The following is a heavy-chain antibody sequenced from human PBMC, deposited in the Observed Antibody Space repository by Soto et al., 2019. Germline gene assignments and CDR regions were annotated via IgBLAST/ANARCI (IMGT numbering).Heavy chain of an antibody. V-gene: IGHV1-3*05. J-gene: IGHJ4*02. CDR1: GFSFTSYA. CDR3: ARAVAVPADFDY. Sequence: QVQLVQSGAEEKKPGASVKVSCKASGFSFTSYAMHWVRQAPGQGLEWMGWINAGNGNTKYSQKFQGRVTITRDTSASTAYMELSSLRSEDTAVYYCARAVAVPADFDYWGQGTLGTVSS. CDR2: INAGNGNT. D-gene: IGHD6-19*01.